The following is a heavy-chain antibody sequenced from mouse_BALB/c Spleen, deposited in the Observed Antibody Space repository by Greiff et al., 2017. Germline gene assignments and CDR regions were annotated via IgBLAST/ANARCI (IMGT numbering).Heavy chain of an antibody. J-gene: IGHJ4*01. CDR3: ARWSTTEAMDY. D-gene: IGHD1-1*01. V-gene: IGHV1-4*02. CDR2: INPSSGYT. Sequence: QVQLQQSAAELARPGASVKMSCKASGYTFTSYTMHWVKQRPGQGLEWIGYINPSSGYTEYNQKFKDKTTLTADKSSSTAYMQLSSLTSEDSAVYYCARWSTTEAMDYWGQGTSVPVSS. CDR1: GYTFTSYT.